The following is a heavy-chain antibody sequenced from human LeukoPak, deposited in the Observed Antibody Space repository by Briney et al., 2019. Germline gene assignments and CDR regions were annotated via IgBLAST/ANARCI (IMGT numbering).Heavy chain of an antibody. CDR3: ARVLSNCSGGSCYGLSYDY. CDR1: GFTFGTYW. D-gene: IGHD2-15*01. CDR2: ISSSSSYI. V-gene: IGHV3-21*01. Sequence: GGSLRLSCGASGFTFGTYWMHWVRQAPGKGLEWVSSISSSSSYIYYADSVKGRFTISRDNAKNSLYLQMNSLRAEDTAVYYCARVLSNCSGGSCYGLSYDYWGQGTLVTVSS. J-gene: IGHJ4*02.